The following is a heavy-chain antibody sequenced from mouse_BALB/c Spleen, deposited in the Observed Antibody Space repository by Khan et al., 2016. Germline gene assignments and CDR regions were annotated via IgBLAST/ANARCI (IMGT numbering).Heavy chain of an antibody. V-gene: IGHV4-1*02. CDR2: INPDSSTI. J-gene: IGHJ2*01. D-gene: IGHD1-2*01. Sequence: EVKLLESGGGLVQPGGSLKLSCAASGFDFSRYWMSWVRQAPGKGLEWIGEINPDSSTINYTPSLKDKFINSRDNAKNTLYLQMSKVRSEDTALYFCARLHYYGYMNYWGQGTTLTVSS. CDR1: GFDFSRYW. CDR3: ARLHYYGYMNY.